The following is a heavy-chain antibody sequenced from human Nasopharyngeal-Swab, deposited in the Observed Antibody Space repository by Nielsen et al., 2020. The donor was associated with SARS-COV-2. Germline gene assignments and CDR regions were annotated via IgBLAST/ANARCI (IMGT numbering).Heavy chain of an antibody. V-gene: IGHV3-11*01. CDR2: IKTSGDTI. Sequence: RQAPGKGLEWVSYIKTSGDTISYADSVKGRFTISRDNAKNSLYLQTDSLRAEDTAMYYCARTPQLWSLYFDYWGQGTLVTVSS. D-gene: IGHD5-18*01. J-gene: IGHJ4*02. CDR3: ARTPQLWSLYFDY.